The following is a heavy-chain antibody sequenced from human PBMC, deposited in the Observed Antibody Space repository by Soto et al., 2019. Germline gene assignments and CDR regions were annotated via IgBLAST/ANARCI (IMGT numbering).Heavy chain of an antibody. CDR1: GFTFSSYS. CDR2: ISSSSSTI. CDR3: ARAQTTAFDY. Sequence: ESGGGLVQPGGSLRLSCAASGFTFSSYSMNWVRQAPGKGLEWVSYISSSSSTIYYADSVKGRFTISRDNAKNSLYLQMNSLRAEDTAVYYCARAQTTAFDYWGQGTLVTVSS. D-gene: IGHD4-17*01. V-gene: IGHV3-48*01. J-gene: IGHJ4*02.